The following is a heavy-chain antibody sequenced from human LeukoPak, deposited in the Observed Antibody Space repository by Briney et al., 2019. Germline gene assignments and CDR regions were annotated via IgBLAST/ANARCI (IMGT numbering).Heavy chain of an antibody. CDR1: GFTFSSYW. CDR3: AREHVVAGIVFDY. V-gene: IGHV3-7*01. Sequence: PGGSLRLSRAASGFTFSSYWMNWVRRAPGKGLEWVANIKQDGSEKYYVDSVKGRFTISRDNAEHSLYLQMNSLRAEDTAVYYCAREHVVAGIVFDYWGQGTRLTVSS. D-gene: IGHD6-19*01. CDR2: IKQDGSEK. J-gene: IGHJ4*02.